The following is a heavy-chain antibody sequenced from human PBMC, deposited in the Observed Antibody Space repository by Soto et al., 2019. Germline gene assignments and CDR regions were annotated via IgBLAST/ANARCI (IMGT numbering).Heavy chain of an antibody. CDR3: ARATYYYDSSGYSDRVLDY. Sequence: SETLSLTCTVSGGSISSGVYYWSWIRQHPGKGLEWIGYIYYSGNTYYNPSLKSRVTISEDTSKNQFSLKLSSVTAADTAVYYCARATYYYDSSGYSDRVLDYWGQGTLVTVSS. J-gene: IGHJ4*02. CDR2: IYYSGNT. D-gene: IGHD3-22*01. V-gene: IGHV4-31*03. CDR1: GGSISSGVYY.